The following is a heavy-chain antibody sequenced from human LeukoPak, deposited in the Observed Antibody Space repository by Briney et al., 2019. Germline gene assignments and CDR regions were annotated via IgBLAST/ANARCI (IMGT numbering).Heavy chain of an antibody. V-gene: IGHV4-59*12. CDR3: ARDRGDCSTGTCHSDYLDY. J-gene: IGHJ4*01. CDR1: GGSISSYY. CDR2: IYYSGST. D-gene: IGHD2-15*01. Sequence: SETLSPTCTVSGGSISSYYWSWIRQTPGKGLEWIGYIYYSGSTNYNPSLKSRVTISVDTSKNQFSLKLSSVTAADTAVYYCARDRGDCSTGTCHSDYLDYWGHGTLVTVSS.